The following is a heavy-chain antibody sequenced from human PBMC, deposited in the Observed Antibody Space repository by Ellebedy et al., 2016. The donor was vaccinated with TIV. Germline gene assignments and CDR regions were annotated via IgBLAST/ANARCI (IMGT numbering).Heavy chain of an antibody. Sequence: GESLKISCAASGFSSSDYYMSWIRQAPGKGLEWVSYISDSGSMIQYADSVKGRFTISRDNSKDSLYLQMNNLRTEDTAVYYRARISSGRSFYGMDVWGQGTTVTVSS. CDR3: ARISSGRSFYGMDV. J-gene: IGHJ6*02. CDR2: ISDSGSMI. CDR1: GFSSSDYY. V-gene: IGHV3-11*01. D-gene: IGHD6-19*01.